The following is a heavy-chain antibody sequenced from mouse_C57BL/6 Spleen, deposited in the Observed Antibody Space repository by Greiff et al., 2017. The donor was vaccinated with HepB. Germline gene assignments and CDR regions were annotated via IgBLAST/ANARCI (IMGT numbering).Heavy chain of an antibody. V-gene: IGHV7-3*01. CDR1: GFTFTDYY. Sequence: EVMLVESGEGLVQPGGSLSLSCAASGFTFTDYYMSWVRQPPGKALEWLGFIRNKANGYTTEYSASVKGRFTISRDNSQSILYLQMNALRAEDSATCYCARSPNRVEDYFDYWGQGTTLTVSS. CDR2: IRNKANGYTT. CDR3: ARSPNRVEDYFDY. J-gene: IGHJ2*01.